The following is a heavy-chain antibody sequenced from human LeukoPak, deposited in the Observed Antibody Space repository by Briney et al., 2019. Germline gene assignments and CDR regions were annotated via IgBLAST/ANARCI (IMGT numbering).Heavy chain of an antibody. V-gene: IGHV1-2*02. Sequence: GASVKVSCKASGYTFTGYFTHWVRQAPGQGLEWMGWINPNSGGTNYAQKFQGRVTMTSDTSISTAYMELSRLRSDDTAVYYCARGDTTMVYYFDYWGQGTLVTVSS. CDR1: GYTFTGYF. CDR2: INPNSGGT. J-gene: IGHJ4*02. D-gene: IGHD5-18*01. CDR3: ARGDTTMVYYFDY.